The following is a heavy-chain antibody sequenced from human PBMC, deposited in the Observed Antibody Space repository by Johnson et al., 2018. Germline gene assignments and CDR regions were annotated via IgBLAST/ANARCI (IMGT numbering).Heavy chain of an antibody. CDR2: IRSKAYGGTT. D-gene: IGHD3-10*01. CDR3: TRVGGSGSYPIYYYYGMDV. V-gene: IGHV3-49*05. J-gene: IGHJ6*02. Sequence: EVQLVETGGGLVKPGRSLRLSCTASGFTFGDYAMSWFRQAPGKGLEWVGFIRSKAYGGTTEYAASVKGRFTISRDDSKSIAYLQMNSRKTEDTAVYYCTRVGGSGSYPIYYYYGMDVWGQGTTVTVSS. CDR1: GFTFGDYA.